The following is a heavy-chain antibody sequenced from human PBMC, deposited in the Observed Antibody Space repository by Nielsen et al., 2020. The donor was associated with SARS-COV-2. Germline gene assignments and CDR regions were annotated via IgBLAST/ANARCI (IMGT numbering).Heavy chain of an antibody. V-gene: IGHV5-51*01. Sequence: GESLKISCKGSGYSFTSYWIGWVRQMPGKGLEWMGIIYPGDSDTSYSPSFQGQVTISADKSISTAYLQWSSLKASDTAMYYCARDSSSSSGHMDVWGQGTTVTVSS. CDR2: IYPGDSDT. CDR1: GYSFTSYW. CDR3: ARDSSSSSGHMDV. D-gene: IGHD6-6*01. J-gene: IGHJ6*02.